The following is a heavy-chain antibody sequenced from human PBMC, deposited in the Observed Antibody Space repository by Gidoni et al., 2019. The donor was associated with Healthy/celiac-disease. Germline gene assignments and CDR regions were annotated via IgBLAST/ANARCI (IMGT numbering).Heavy chain of an antibody. CDR2: ISSSGSNI. D-gene: IGHD4-4*01. V-gene: IGHV3-11*01. J-gene: IGHJ6*02. CDR1: GFTFSDYY. CDR3: ASQGFAVTTGSYYYYYGMDV. Sequence: QVQLVESGGGLVKPGGSLTLSCPASGFTFSDYYISCIRQTPGKGLEWVSYISSSGSNIYYADSVKGRFTISRDNAKNSLYLQMNSLRDEDTAVYYCASQGFAVTTGSYYYYYGMDVWGQGTTVTVSS.